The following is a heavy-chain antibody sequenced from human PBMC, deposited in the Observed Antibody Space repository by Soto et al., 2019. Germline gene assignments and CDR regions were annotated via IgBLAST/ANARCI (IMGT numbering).Heavy chain of an antibody. V-gene: IGHV3-30*18. CDR3: AKATATGGGAFDI. Sequence: PGGSLRLSCAASGFTFSSYGIHWVRQAPGKGLEWVAVLSYDGSHKYYADFVKGRFTISRDNSKNTLYLQMNSLRAEDTAVYYCAKATATGGGAFDICGQGTMVTVSS. CDR1: GFTFSSYG. CDR2: LSYDGSHK. J-gene: IGHJ3*02. D-gene: IGHD2-8*02.